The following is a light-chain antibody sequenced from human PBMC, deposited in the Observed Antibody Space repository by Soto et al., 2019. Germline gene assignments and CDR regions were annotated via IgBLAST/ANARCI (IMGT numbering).Light chain of an antibody. Sequence: DIQMTQSPSSLSASVGDRVTITCRASQSISSHLNWYQKKSGEAPKLLIYAASRLQSGVPSRLSGSGSGTEFTLTISSLQPEDFATYHCQQSYATPHTFGGGSKIDIK. CDR1: QSISSH. CDR2: AAS. J-gene: IGKJ4*01. V-gene: IGKV1-39*01. CDR3: QQSYATPHT.